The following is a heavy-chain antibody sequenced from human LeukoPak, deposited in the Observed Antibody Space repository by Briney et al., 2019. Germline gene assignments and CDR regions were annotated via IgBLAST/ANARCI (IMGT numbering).Heavy chain of an antibody. CDR2: ISGSGGST. CDR1: GFTFSTYA. J-gene: IGHJ5*02. CDR3: AKGGYGDYVSWFDP. D-gene: IGHD4-17*01. V-gene: IGHV3-23*01. Sequence: GGSLRLSCAASGFTFSTYAMSWVRQAPGKGLEWVSAISGSGGSTYYADSVKGRFTISRDNSKNTLYLQMNSLRAEDTAVYYCAKGGYGDYVSWFDPWGQGTLVTVSS.